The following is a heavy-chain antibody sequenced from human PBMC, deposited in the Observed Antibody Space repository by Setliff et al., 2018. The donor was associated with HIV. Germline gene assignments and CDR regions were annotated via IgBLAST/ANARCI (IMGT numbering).Heavy chain of an antibody. Sequence: SETLSLTCSVSSDSISSGSYYWSWTRLPAGKGLEWIGIIYYSGSTYYKPSLKSRLTISVDTSKNQFSLKLSSVTAADTAVYYCARRTLITGYDYWGQGTLVTVS. J-gene: IGHJ4*02. CDR2: IYYSGST. CDR1: SDSISSGSYY. D-gene: IGHD3-16*01. CDR3: ARRTLITGYDY. V-gene: IGHV4-39*01.